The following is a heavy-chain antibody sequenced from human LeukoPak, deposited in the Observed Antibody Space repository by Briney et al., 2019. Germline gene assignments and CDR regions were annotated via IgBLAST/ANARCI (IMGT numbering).Heavy chain of an antibody. D-gene: IGHD3-16*01. V-gene: IGHV3-11*01. Sequence: KAGGSLRLSCAASGFTFSDYYMSWIRQAPGKGLEWVSYISSSDSIIYYADSVKGRFAISRDNAKNSLYLQMNSLRAEDTAVYYCARASSVLSWAFDYWGQGTLVTVSS. J-gene: IGHJ4*02. CDR3: ARASSVLSWAFDY. CDR2: ISSSDSII. CDR1: GFTFSDYY.